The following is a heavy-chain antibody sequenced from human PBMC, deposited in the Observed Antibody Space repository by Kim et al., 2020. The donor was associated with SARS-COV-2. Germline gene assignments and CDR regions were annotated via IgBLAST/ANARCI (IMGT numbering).Heavy chain of an antibody. D-gene: IGHD6-13*01. CDR3: ARGRGVAAAGTSDY. J-gene: IGHJ4*02. V-gene: IGHV1-69*04. Sequence: AQKFQGRVTITADKSTSTAYMELSSLRSEDTAVYYCARGRGVAAAGTSDYWGQGTLVTVSS.